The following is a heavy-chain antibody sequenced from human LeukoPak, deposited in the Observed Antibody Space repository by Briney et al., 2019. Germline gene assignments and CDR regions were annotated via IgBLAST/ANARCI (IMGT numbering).Heavy chain of an antibody. J-gene: IGHJ6*02. CDR2: ISTSGGST. CDR1: GFTFSRYA. V-gene: IGHV3-64*01. Sequence: GGSPRLSCAASGFTFSRYAMHWVRQAPGKGLQFVSAISTSGGSTSYANSVRGRFTISRDNSKNTLHLQMGSLRAEDMAVYYCARDDGGYGSGSHYYFYSMDVWGQGTTVTVSS. CDR3: ARDDGGYGSGSHYYFYSMDV. D-gene: IGHD3-10*01.